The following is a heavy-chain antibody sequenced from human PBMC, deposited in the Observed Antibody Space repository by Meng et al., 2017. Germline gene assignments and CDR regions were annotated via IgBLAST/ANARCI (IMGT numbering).Heavy chain of an antibody. D-gene: IGHD3-22*01. CDR2: IIPIFGTA. CDR3: ARAPRKTYDSSGYDY. Sequence: VQSGQSGAEVKKPGSPVKVSCKASGGTFSSYAISWVRQAPGQGLEWMGGIIPIFGTANYAQKFQGRVTITADKSTSTAYMELSSLRSEDTAVYYCARAPRKTYDSSGYDYWGQGTLVTVSS. J-gene: IGHJ4*02. V-gene: IGHV1-69*06. CDR1: GGTFSSYA.